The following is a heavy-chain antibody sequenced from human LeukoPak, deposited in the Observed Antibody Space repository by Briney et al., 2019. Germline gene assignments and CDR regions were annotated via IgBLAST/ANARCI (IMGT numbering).Heavy chain of an antibody. CDR3: ARRYTYGYFDY. Sequence: PSETLSLTCTVSGGSISSYSWSWIRQPPGKGLEWIGYMYYTGSTNHHPSLKSRVTISVDTSKNQFSLNLSSVTAADTAVYYCARRYTYGYFDYWGQGTLVTVSS. CDR2: MYYTGST. V-gene: IGHV4-59*08. D-gene: IGHD5-18*01. CDR1: GGSISSYS. J-gene: IGHJ4*02.